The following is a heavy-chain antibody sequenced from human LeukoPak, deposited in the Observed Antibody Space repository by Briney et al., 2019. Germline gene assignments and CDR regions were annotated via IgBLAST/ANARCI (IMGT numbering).Heavy chain of an antibody. V-gene: IGHV3-15*01. CDR1: GFILSSKY. CDR3: PTGGPAFDI. J-gene: IGHJ3*02. CDR2: IKSKANGATI. Sequence: PGGSLRLSCVASGFILSSKYMTWFRQAPGKGLEWVGRIKSKANGATIDYAAAVKGRFTISRDDSKNTVFLQVNDLKTEDTAVYYCPTGGPAFDIWGQGTMVTVSS.